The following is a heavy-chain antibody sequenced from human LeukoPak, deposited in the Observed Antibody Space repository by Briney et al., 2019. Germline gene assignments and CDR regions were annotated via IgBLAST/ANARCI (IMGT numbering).Heavy chain of an antibody. D-gene: IGHD4-11*01. CDR1: GFTFSSYG. J-gene: IGHJ4*02. CDR3: ARGDDYTQYYFDY. Sequence: GGSLRLSCAACGFTFSSYGMQWVRQAPGKGVEGVAFIRYDGSNKYYADSVKCRFTISRDNSKNTLYLQMNSLRAEDTAVYYCARGDDYTQYYFDYWGQGTLVTVSS. CDR2: IRYDGSNK. V-gene: IGHV3-30*02.